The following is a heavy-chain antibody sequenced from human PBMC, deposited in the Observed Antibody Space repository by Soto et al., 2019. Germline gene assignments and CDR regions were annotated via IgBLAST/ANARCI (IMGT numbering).Heavy chain of an antibody. Sequence: SXTXSPTCAVSGGSISSGNWWSWVRQPPGKGLAWIGEXYHSGRPNYKPSLKRRXXISVDKSXXQFSMKPRSVTAADTAVYYCARVSGSYYYGMDVWGQGTTVTVSS. CDR3: ARVSGSYYYGMDV. CDR2: XYHSGRP. V-gene: IGHV4-4*02. J-gene: IGHJ6*02. D-gene: IGHD1-26*01. CDR1: GGSISSGNW.